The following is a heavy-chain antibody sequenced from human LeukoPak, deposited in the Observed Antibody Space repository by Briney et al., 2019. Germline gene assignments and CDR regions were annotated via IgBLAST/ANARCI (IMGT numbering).Heavy chain of an antibody. V-gene: IGHV4-4*07. CDR1: SGSISTYH. CDR2: VYTSGIT. Sequence: SETLSLTCTISSGSISTYHCSWIRQPAGKGLEWIGQVYTSGITNYNPSLKSRVTMSVDTSKNQFSLKLSSVTAADTAVYYCARDQYSSSTIYYYYYMDVWGKGTTVTVSS. D-gene: IGHD6-13*01. CDR3: ARDQYSSSTIYYYYYMDV. J-gene: IGHJ6*03.